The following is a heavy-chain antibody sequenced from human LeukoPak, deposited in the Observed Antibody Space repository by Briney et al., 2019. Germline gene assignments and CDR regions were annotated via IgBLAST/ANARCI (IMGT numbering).Heavy chain of an antibody. CDR1: GGSISSSNYY. J-gene: IGHJ5*02. V-gene: IGHV4-39*01. CDR2: VYYNANT. D-gene: IGHD1-14*01. CDR3: VRHTHNPAFDP. Sequence: SETLSLTCTVSGGSISSSNYYWDWPRQPPGKGVEWIGSVYYNANTYYNPSLKGRVTVSADMSKNQFSLKSTSLTAADTAVYYCVRHTHNPAFDPWGQGTLVTVSS.